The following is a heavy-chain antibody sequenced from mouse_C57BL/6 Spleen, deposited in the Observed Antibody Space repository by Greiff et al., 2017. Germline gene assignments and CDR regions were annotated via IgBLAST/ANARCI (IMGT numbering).Heavy chain of an antibody. CDR3: AKDQLGGGLDY. V-gene: IGHV1-80*01. J-gene: IGHJ2*01. CDR1: GYAFSSYW. CDR2: IYPGDGDT. Sequence: QVQLKQSGAELVKPGASVKISCKASGYAFSSYWMNWVKQRPGKGLERIGQIYPGDGDTNYNGKFKGKATLTADKSSSTAYMQLSSLTSEDSAVYFCAKDQLGGGLDYWGQGTTLTVSS. D-gene: IGHD4-1*02.